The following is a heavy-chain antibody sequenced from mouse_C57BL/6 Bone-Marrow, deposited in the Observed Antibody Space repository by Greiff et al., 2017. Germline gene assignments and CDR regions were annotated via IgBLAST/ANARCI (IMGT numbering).Heavy chain of an antibody. V-gene: IGHV1-54*01. Sequence: VKLQESGAELVRPGTSVKVSCKASGYAFTNYLIEWVKQRPGQGLEWIGVINPGSGGTNYNEKFKGKATLTADKSSSTAYMQLSSLTSEDSAVYFCARKGGSSPAWFAYWGQGTLVTVSA. D-gene: IGHD1-1*01. CDR2: INPGSGGT. J-gene: IGHJ3*01. CDR3: ARKGGSSPAWFAY. CDR1: GYAFTNYL.